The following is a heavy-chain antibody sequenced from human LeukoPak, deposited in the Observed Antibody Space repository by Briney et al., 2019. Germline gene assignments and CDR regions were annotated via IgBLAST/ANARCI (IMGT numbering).Heavy chain of an antibody. CDR1: GFTFSSYS. Sequence: GGSLRLSCAASGFTFSSYSMNWVRQAPGKGLEWVSSISSSSSYIYYADSVKGRFTISRDNAKNSLYLQMNSLRAEDTAVYYCARSPLGSITMIVVVIKGARRDAFDIWGQGTMVTVSS. CDR2: ISSSSSYI. V-gene: IGHV3-21*01. CDR3: ARSPLGSITMIVVVIKGARRDAFDI. J-gene: IGHJ3*02. D-gene: IGHD3-22*01.